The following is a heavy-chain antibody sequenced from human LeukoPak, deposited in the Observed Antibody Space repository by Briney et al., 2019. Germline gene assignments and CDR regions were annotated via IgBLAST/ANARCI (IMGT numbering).Heavy chain of an antibody. J-gene: IGHJ6*02. Sequence: SETLSLTCAVSGGPISSSNWWSWVRQPPGKGLEWIGEIYHSGSTNYNPSLKSRVTISVDKSKNQFSLKLSSVTAADTAVYYCARVDYYYYYGMDVWGQGTTVTVSS. CDR1: GGPISSSNW. CDR3: ARVDYYYYYGMDV. V-gene: IGHV4-4*02. CDR2: IYHSGST.